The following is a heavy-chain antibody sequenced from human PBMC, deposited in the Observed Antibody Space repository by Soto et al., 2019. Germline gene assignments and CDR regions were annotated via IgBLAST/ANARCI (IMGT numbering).Heavy chain of an antibody. Sequence: GGSLRLSCAASGFTFSSYAMSWVRQVPGKGLEWVSGISWNSATLAYADSVKGRFIVSRDNAKNILYLQMNSLRAEDAALYYCAKDVGSYYYDTSAYLYDYWGQGTLVTVSS. J-gene: IGHJ4*02. CDR1: GFTFSSYA. CDR2: ISWNSATL. D-gene: IGHD3-22*01. V-gene: IGHV3-9*01. CDR3: AKDVGSYYYDTSAYLYDY.